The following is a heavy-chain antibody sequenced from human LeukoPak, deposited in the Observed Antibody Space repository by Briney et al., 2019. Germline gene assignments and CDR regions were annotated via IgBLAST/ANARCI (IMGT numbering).Heavy chain of an antibody. Sequence: PSETLSLTCTVSGGSISSSNNYWGWIRQPPGKGLEWIGSVYYSGSASYNPSLKSRVTMSVDTSKNQFSLKVRSVTAADTAVYYCARRVFAQHGFDYYYYMDVWGKGTTVTVSS. D-gene: IGHD3-10*01. J-gene: IGHJ6*03. CDR2: VYYSGSA. V-gene: IGHV4-39*01. CDR1: GGSISSSNNY. CDR3: ARRVFAQHGFDYYYYMDV.